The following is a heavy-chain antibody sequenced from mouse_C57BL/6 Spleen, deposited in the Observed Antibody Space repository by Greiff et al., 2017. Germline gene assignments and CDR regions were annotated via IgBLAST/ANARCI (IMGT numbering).Heavy chain of an antibody. Sequence: VQLQQSGPELVKPGASVKISCKASGYTFTDYYMNWVKQSHGKSLEWIGDINPNNGGTSYNQKFKGKATFTVDKSSSTASMVLRSLTSEDSAVYYCARPSAGAWFAYWGQGTLVTVSA. CDR3: ARPSAGAWFAY. CDR2: INPNNGGT. J-gene: IGHJ3*01. V-gene: IGHV1-26*01. CDR1: GYTFTDYY. D-gene: IGHD3-1*01.